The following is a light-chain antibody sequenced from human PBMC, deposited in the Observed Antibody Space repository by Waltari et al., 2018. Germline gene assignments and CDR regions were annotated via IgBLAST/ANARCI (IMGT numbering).Light chain of an antibody. CDR3: ATRDEGPTVV. CDR1: LSNIGTHY. Sequence: QSVLTQPPSASGTPGQSVTISCSGSLSNIGTHYVYWYQQLPGTAPKLLIYLTHPRRQGVPYLFSASNSGTSASLAISGLRFEDEGDYYCATRDEGPTVVFGGGTKVTVL. CDR2: LTH. V-gene: IGLV1-47*01. J-gene: IGLJ2*01.